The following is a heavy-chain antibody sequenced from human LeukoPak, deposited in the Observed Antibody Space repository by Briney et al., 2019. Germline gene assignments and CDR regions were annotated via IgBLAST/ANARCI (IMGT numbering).Heavy chain of an antibody. V-gene: IGHV3-23*01. J-gene: IGHJ5*02. CDR1: GFALRKYA. Sequence: GGSLRLSCATSGFALRKYAMNWVRQAPGKGLEWVSTISGSGGSTYYADSVKGRFTISRDNSKNTLDLQMNSLRAEDTAVYYCAKGPPFGSGSYYTWGQGTLVTVSS. D-gene: IGHD3-10*01. CDR3: AKGPPFGSGSYYT. CDR2: ISGSGGST.